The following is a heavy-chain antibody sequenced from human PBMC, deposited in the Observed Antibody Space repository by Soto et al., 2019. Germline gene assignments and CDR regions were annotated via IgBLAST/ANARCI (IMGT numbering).Heavy chain of an antibody. V-gene: IGHV4-61*08. CDR1: VVSVSSGGYY. CDR2: IYYSGST. CDR3: ARGGLEWLYV. Sequence: PSETLSLTCTVSVVSVSSGGYYCSWIRQPPGKGLEWIGYIYYSGSTNYNPSLKSRVTISVDTSKNQFSLKLSSVTAADTAVYYCARGGLEWLYVRGQGTLVTVSS. D-gene: IGHD3-3*01. J-gene: IGHJ4*02.